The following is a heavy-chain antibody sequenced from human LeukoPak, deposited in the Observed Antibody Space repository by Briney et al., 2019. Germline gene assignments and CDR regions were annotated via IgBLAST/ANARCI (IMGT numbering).Heavy chain of an antibody. V-gene: IGHV3-23*01. CDR1: GFTFSAYA. D-gene: IGHD2-15*01. Sequence: GGSLRLSCAASGFTFSAYAMTWVRQAPGKGLEWVSTISRSSNNTYYADSVTGRFTISRDNSRTTLSLQMNSLRGDDTAVYYCAKGPLYCSGTSCYSVDYWGQGTLVTVSS. CDR2: ISRSSNNT. CDR3: AKGPLYCSGTSCYSVDY. J-gene: IGHJ4*02.